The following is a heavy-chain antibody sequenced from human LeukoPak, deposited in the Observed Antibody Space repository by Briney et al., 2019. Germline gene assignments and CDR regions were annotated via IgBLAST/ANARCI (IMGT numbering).Heavy chain of an antibody. J-gene: IGHJ6*03. CDR3: ARDPFRDYYMDV. CDR1: GGTFSSYA. Sequence: SVKVSCKASGGTFSSYAISWVRQAPGQGLEWMGGIIPIFGTANYAQKFQGRVTITADKSTSTAYMELSSLRSEDTAVYYCARDPFRDYYMDVWGKGTTVTVSS. CDR2: IIPIFGTA. V-gene: IGHV1-69*06.